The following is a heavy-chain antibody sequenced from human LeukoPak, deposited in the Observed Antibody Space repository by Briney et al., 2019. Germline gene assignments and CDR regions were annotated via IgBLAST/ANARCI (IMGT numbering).Heavy chain of an antibody. V-gene: IGHV3-7*03. CDR1: GFTFSSYA. D-gene: IGHD1-26*01. CDR3: IRLSGPLDDY. Sequence: GGSLRLSCAASGFTFSSYAMSWVRQAPGKGPEWVANIKQDGSAKYYVDSVKGRFTISRDNGNSSLHLQMNSLRAEDTAVYYCIRLSGPLDDYWGQGTLVTVSS. J-gene: IGHJ4*02. CDR2: IKQDGSAK.